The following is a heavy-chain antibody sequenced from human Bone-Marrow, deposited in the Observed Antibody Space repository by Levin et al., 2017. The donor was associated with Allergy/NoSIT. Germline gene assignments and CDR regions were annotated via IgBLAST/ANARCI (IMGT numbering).Heavy chain of an antibody. Sequence: SQTLSLTCTVSGGSISSGDYYWSWIRQPPGKGLEWIGYIYYSGSTYYNPSLKSRVTISVDTSKNQFSLKLSSVTAADTAVYYCARVAFLGYDFWSGYSIEYYFDYWGQGTLVTVSS. D-gene: IGHD3-3*01. CDR1: GGSISSGDYY. CDR2: IYYSGST. V-gene: IGHV4-30-4*01. J-gene: IGHJ4*02. CDR3: ARVAFLGYDFWSGYSIEYYFDY.